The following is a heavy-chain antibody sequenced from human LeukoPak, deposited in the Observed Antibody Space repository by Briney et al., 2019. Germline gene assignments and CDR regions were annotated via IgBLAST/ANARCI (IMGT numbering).Heavy chain of an antibody. CDR3: ASSSFRYGPGPIDY. V-gene: IGHV1-46*01. D-gene: IGHD4-17*01. CDR1: GYTFTNYW. CDR2: INPSGGST. Sequence: ASVKVSCKASGYTFTNYWIYWVRQAPGQGLEWMGIINPSGGSTNYAQKLQGRVTMTTDTSTSTAYMELRSLRSDDTAVYYCASSSFRYGPGPIDYWGQGTLVTVSS. J-gene: IGHJ4*02.